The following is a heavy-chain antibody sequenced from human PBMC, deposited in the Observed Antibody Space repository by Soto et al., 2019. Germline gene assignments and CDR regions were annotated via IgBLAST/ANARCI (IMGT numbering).Heavy chain of an antibody. D-gene: IGHD3-10*01. Sequence: GGSLRLSCAGSGFTFSTFDIHWVRQAPGKGLEWVSGIGTLSDTFYAASVQGRFTISRQNAKNSVYLQMNSLRAGDTAFYYCARGRSLSYDSTPAPMFDPWGQGTLVTVSS. CDR1: GFTFSTFD. CDR3: ARGRSLSYDSTPAPMFDP. J-gene: IGHJ5*02. CDR2: IGTLSDT. V-gene: IGHV3-13*01.